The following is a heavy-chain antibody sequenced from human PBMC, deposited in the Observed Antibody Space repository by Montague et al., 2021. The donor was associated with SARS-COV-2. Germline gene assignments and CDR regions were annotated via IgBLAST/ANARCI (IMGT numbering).Heavy chain of an antibody. Sequence: SETLSLTCTVSGGSISSSSYYWGWIRQPPGKGLEWIGSIYYSGSTYYNPSLKSRVTISVDTSKNQFSLKLSSVTAAGTAVYYCARGRFSPMRVVVIRGPFDYWGEGTLVTVSS. J-gene: IGHJ4*01. CDR1: GGSISSSSYY. D-gene: IGHD3-22*01. CDR2: IYYSGST. V-gene: IGHV4-39*07. CDR3: ARGRFSPMRVVVIRGPFDY.